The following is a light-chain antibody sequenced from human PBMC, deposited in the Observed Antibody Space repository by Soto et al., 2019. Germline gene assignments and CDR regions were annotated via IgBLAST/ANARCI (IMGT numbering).Light chain of an antibody. J-gene: IGLJ1*01. CDR3: TSYEGGGRYV. Sequence: QSVLTQPASVSGSPGQSVTISCTGTSSDVGAYNLVSWYQQYPGKAPKLMIHEVSNRPSGVSNRFSGSKSGNTASLTISGLQAEDEADYYCCTSYEGGGRYVFGTGTKVTVL. V-gene: IGLV2-14*01. CDR2: EVS. CDR1: SSDVGAYNL.